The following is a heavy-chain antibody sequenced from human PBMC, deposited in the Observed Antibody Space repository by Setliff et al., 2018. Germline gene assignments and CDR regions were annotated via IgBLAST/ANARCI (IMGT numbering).Heavy chain of an antibody. CDR2: MYFNGNT. D-gene: IGHD5-12*01. Sequence: SETLSLTCSVSGGSVYRDGYYWTWIRHHPGKGLEWIGYMYFNGNTYYNPSLESRVIISSDTSETQFSLRLTSVTTADTAVYFCARGGTFRYFDYWGQGTPVTVSS. CDR1: GGSVYRDGYY. CDR3: ARGGTFRYFDY. V-gene: IGHV4-31*03. J-gene: IGHJ4*02.